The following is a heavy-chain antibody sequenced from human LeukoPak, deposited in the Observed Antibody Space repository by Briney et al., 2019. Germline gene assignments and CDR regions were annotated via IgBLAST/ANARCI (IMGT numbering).Heavy chain of an antibody. CDR3: ATDSSSWSYFDY. CDR1: GGSVSSGSYY. J-gene: IGHJ4*02. CDR2: NYYSGST. D-gene: IGHD6-13*01. V-gene: IGHV4-61*01. Sequence: KSSETLSLTCTVSGGSVSSGSYYWSWIRQPPGKGLEWVGYNYYSGSTNYNPSLKSRVTISVDTSKNLFSLKRSSVTAADTAVYYCATDSSSWSYFDYWGQGTLVTVSS.